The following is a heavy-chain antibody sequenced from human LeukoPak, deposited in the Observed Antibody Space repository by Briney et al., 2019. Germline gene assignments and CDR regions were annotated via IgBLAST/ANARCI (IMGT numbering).Heavy chain of an antibody. CDR3: ARDEWEGWFDP. Sequence: SETLSLTCTVSGGSISSYYWSWIRQPPGKGLEWIGYIYYSGSTNYNPSLKSRVTISVDTSKNQFSLKLSSVTAADTAVYYCARDEWEGWFDPWGQGTLVTVSS. V-gene: IGHV4-59*01. CDR2: IYYSGST. CDR1: GGSISSYY. J-gene: IGHJ5*02. D-gene: IGHD1-26*01.